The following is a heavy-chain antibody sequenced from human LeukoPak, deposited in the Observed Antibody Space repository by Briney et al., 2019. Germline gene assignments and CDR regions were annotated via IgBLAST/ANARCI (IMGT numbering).Heavy chain of an antibody. CDR1: GGSFSGYY. J-gene: IGHJ4*02. V-gene: IGHV4-34*01. CDR2: INHSGST. D-gene: IGHD2-21*02. CDR3: ARYCGGDCNSGLFDY. Sequence: SETLSLTCTVYGGSFSGYYWSWIRQPPGKGLEWMGEINHSGSTNYNPALKSRVTISVNTSKTQFSLKMSSVTAADTAVYYCARYCGGDCNSGLFDYWGQGTLVTVSS.